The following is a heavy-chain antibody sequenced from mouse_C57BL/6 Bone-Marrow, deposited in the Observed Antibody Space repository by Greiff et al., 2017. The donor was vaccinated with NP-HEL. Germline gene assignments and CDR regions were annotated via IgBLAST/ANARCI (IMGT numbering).Heavy chain of an antibody. J-gene: IGHJ2*01. CDR2: ISYDGSN. CDR3: ARDLLTPFDY. V-gene: IGHV3-6*01. Sequence: DVKLQESGPGLVKPSQSLSLTCSVTGYSITSGYYWNWIRQFPGNKLEWMGYISYDGSNNYNPSLKNRISITRDTSKNQFFLKLNSVTTEDTATYYCARDLLTPFDYWGQGTTLTVSS. CDR1: GYSITSGYY.